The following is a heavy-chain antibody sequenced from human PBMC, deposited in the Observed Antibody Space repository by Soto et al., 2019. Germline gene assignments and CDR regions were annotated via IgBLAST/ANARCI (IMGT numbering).Heavy chain of an antibody. CDR3: ARRYGGTFDY. CDR2: IYYSGST. Sequence: SETLSLTCTVSGGSISSYYWSWIRQPPGKGLEWIGYIYYSGSTNYNPSLKSRVTISVDTSKNQFSLKLSSVTAADTAVYYCARRYGGTFDYWGQGTLVTASS. V-gene: IGHV4-59*01. J-gene: IGHJ4*02. CDR1: GGSISSYY. D-gene: IGHD2-15*01.